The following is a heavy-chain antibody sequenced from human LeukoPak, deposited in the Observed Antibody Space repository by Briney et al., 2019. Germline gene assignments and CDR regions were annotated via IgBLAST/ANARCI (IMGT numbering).Heavy chain of an antibody. CDR2: ISSSSIDI. J-gene: IGHJ4*02. D-gene: IGHD6-13*01. CDR3: ARGSRGNIAPARHFDY. CDR1: GFIFSIYS. V-gene: IGHV3-21*01. Sequence: PGGSLRLSCAASGFIFSIYSMNWVRQAPGKGLEWVSSISSSSIDINYADSVKGRFTISRDNAKNSLYLPINTLTAEDTAVYYCARGSRGNIAPARHFDYWGQGTLVTVSS.